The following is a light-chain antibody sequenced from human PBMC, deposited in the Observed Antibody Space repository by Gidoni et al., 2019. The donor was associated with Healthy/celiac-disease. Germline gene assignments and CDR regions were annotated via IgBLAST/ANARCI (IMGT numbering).Light chain of an antibody. J-gene: IGKJ2*01. V-gene: IGKV3-15*01. CDR2: GAS. Sequence: EIVMTQSPATLSVSPGERATLSCRASHSVSSNLAWYQQKPGQAPRLLFYGASTRATGIPARFSGSGSGTEFTLTISSLQSEDFAVYYCQQYNNWYTFGQGTKLEIK. CDR1: HSVSSN. CDR3: QQYNNWYT.